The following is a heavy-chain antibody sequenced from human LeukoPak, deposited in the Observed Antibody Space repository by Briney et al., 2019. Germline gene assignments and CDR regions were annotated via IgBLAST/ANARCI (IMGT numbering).Heavy chain of an antibody. D-gene: IGHD1-26*01. Sequence: SETLSLTCTVSGGSISSGGYYWSWIRQPPGKGLEWIGYIYHSGSTYYNPSLKSRVTISVDRSKNQFSLKLSSVTAADTAVYYCARAGHGASSPYYYYYMDVWGKGTTVTVSS. CDR1: GGSISSGGYY. CDR3: ARAGHGASSPYYYYYMDV. CDR2: IYHSGST. J-gene: IGHJ6*03. V-gene: IGHV4-30-2*01.